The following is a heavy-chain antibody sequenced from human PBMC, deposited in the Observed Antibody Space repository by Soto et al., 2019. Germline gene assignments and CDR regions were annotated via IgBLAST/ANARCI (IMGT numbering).Heavy chain of an antibody. Sequence: EVQLVESGGGLLQPGGSLRLSCAASGFTFSTYWMHWVRQAPGKGLVWVSRIKTDGSVTAYADYVKGRFTITRDNAKNTLYLQMNTLRAEDTAVYYCARERGGSHDYWGRGTLVTVSS. CDR3: ARERGGSHDY. D-gene: IGHD3-16*01. CDR1: GFTFSTYW. J-gene: IGHJ4*02. CDR2: IKTDGSVT. V-gene: IGHV3-74*01.